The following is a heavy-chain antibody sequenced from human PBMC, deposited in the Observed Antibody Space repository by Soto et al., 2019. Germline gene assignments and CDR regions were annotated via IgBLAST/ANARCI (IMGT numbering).Heavy chain of an antibody. V-gene: IGHV1-18*04. CDR1: GYTFTSYG. CDR3: ARGSVAARIYYYGMDV. D-gene: IGHD6-19*01. CDR2: ISAYNGNT. Sequence: ASVKVSCKASGYTFTSYGISWVRQAPGQGLEWVGWISAYNGNTNYAQKLQGRVTMTTDTSTSTAYMELRSLRSDDTAVYYCARGSVAARIYYYGMDVWGQGTTVTVSS. J-gene: IGHJ6*02.